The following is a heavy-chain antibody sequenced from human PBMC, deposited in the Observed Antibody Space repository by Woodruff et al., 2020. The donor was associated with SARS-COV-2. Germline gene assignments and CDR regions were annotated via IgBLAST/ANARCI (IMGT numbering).Heavy chain of an antibody. D-gene: IGHD6-19*01. V-gene: IGHV4-38-2*01. CDR3: VGGVAALNFDY. CDR2: IYHSGST. Sequence: RQPPGKGLEWIGSIYHSGSTYYNPSLKSRVTISVDTSKNQFSLNLSSVTAADTAVYYCVGGVAALNFDYWGQGTLVTVSS. J-gene: IGHJ4*02.